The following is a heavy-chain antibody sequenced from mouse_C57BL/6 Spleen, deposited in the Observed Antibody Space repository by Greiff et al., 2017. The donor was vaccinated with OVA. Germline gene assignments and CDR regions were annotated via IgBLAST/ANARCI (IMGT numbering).Heavy chain of an antibody. J-gene: IGHJ1*03. Sequence: QVQLQQPGAELVMPGASVKLSCKASGYTFTSYWMHWVKQRPGQGLEWIGEIDPSDSYTNYNHKFKGKSTLTVDKSSSTAYMQLSSLTSEDSAVYYCARGGYGNSYWYFDVWGTGTTVTVSS. CDR2: IDPSDSYT. CDR3: ARGGYGNSYWYFDV. CDR1: GYTFTSYW. D-gene: IGHD2-1*01. V-gene: IGHV1-69*01.